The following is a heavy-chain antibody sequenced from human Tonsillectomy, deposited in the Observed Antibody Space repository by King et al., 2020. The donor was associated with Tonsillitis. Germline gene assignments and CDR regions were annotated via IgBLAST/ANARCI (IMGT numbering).Heavy chain of an antibody. V-gene: IGHV4-34*01. CDR1: GGSFSGFS. J-gene: IGHJ6*02. CDR3: ARVNYGSGGLWFSRSSYYYYGMDV. D-gene: IGHD3-10*01. Sequence: VQLQQWGAGLLKPSETLSLTCAVYGGSFSGFSWTWIRQPPGKGLEWIGEINHSGSTNSNPSLMSRLSISVDTSKNQFSLRLRSVTAADTAVYYCARVNYGSGGLWFSRSSYYYYGMDVWGQGTAVTVSS. CDR2: INHSGST.